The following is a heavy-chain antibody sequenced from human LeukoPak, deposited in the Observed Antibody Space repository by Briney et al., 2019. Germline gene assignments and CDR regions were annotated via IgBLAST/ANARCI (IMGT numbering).Heavy chain of an antibody. Sequence: PGGSLRLSCAASGFTFSSYSMNWVRQAPGKGLEWVSSISSSSSYIYYADSVKGRFTISRDNAKNSLYLQMISLRAEDTAVYYCARDINWNYDYWGQGTLVTVSS. CDR2: ISSSSSYI. J-gene: IGHJ4*02. V-gene: IGHV3-21*01. CDR3: ARDINWNYDY. CDR1: GFTFSSYS. D-gene: IGHD1-7*01.